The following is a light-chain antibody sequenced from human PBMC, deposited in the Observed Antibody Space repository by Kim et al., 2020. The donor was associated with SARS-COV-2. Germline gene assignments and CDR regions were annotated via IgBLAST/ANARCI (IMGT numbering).Light chain of an antibody. CDR2: DVS. Sequence: GKSITISCTGTSMDVGGYIFLSWYQQQPGKAAKLIIYDVSHRPSGVSTRFSGSKSGNRASLTIFGLQAEDEADYYCTSYTSTSTLVFGGGTQLTVL. CDR3: TSYTSTSTLV. CDR1: SMDVGGYIF. J-gene: IGLJ2*01. V-gene: IGLV2-14*03.